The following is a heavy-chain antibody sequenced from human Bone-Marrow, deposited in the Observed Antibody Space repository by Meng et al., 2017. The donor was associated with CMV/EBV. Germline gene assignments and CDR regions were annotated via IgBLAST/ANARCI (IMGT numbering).Heavy chain of an antibody. CDR2: ISSSGSIR. Sequence: GESLKISCAASGFTFSDYYMTWIRQAPGKGLEWLSHISSSGSIRHYADSVKGRFTISRDNAKNSLYLQMNSLRAEDTAVYYCARGRGSAEGWGQGTLVTVSS. J-gene: IGHJ4*02. V-gene: IGHV3-11*04. CDR1: GFTFSDYY. CDR3: ARGRGSAEG. D-gene: IGHD1-26*01.